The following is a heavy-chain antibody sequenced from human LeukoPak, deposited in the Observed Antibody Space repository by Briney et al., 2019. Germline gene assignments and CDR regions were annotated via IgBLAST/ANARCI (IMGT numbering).Heavy chain of an antibody. CDR3: ASSNHFWSGYYLLDY. CDR1: GVSFSGYY. V-gene: IGHV4-34*01. Sequence: SETLSLTCAVYGVSFSGYYWSWIRQPPGKGLEWIGEIDHGGSTNYNPSLKSRVTISVDTSKNQFSLELSSVTAADTAVYYCASSNHFWSGYYLLDYWSQGTLVTVSS. D-gene: IGHD3-3*02. J-gene: IGHJ4*02. CDR2: IDHGGST.